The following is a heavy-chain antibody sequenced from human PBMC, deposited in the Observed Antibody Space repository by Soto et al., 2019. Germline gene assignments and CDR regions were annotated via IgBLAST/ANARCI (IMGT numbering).Heavy chain of an antibody. Sequence: GGSLRLSCAASGFTFDDYAMHWVRQAPGKGLEWVSSISWNSGSMGYADSVKGRFTISRDSSKNSLYLQMNSLRVEDTALYYCAKDRGSTTVTMWGFFESWGLGTLVTVSS. CDR3: AKDRGSTTVTMWGFFES. D-gene: IGHD4-17*01. CDR1: GFTFDDYA. J-gene: IGHJ4*02. CDR2: ISWNSGSM. V-gene: IGHV3-9*01.